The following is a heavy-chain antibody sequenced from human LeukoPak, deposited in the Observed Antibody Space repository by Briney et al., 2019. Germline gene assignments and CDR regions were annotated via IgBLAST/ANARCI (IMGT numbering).Heavy chain of an antibody. V-gene: IGHV1-69*04. CDR2: IIPIFGIA. CDR3: ARDRPGSSSWYYFDY. Sequence: SVKVSCKASGGTFSSYAISWVRQAPGQGLEWMGRIIPIFGIANYAQKFQGRVTITADKSTSAAYMELSSLRSEDTAVYYCARDRPGSSSWYYFDYWGQGTLVTVSS. CDR1: GGTFSSYA. J-gene: IGHJ4*02. D-gene: IGHD6-13*01.